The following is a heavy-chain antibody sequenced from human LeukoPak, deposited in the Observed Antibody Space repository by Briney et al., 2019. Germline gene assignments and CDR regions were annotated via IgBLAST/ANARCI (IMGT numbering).Heavy chain of an antibody. CDR1: GFAFSSYW. CDR2: IKRDGSEK. V-gene: IGHV3-7*01. CDR3: ARGQTTFGP. D-gene: IGHD1-7*01. Sequence: GGSLRLSCAVSGFAFSSYWMSWVRQAPGKWLEWVANIKRDGSEKYYVDSVKGRFTISRDNAKNSLFLQMNSLTAEDTAVYYCARGQTTFGPWGQGTLVTVSS. J-gene: IGHJ5*02.